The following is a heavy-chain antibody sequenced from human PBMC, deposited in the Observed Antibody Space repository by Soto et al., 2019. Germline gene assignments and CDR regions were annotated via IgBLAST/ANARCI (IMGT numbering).Heavy chain of an antibody. D-gene: IGHD4-17*01. V-gene: IGHV5-51*01. CDR1: GFSFSKYK. Sequence: PGESLKISCEGSGFSFSKYKIGWVRQMPGKGLEWMGIINPGDSDTRYSPSFQGQVTISADKSISTAYLQWSTLKASDTATYYCVAAYCDSYYYYYGMDVWGKGTTVTVSS. J-gene: IGHJ6*04. CDR2: INPGDSDT. CDR3: VAAYCDSYYYYYGMDV.